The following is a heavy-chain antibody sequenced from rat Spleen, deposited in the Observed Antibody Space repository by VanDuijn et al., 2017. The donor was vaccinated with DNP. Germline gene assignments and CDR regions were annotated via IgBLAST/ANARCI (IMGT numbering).Heavy chain of an antibody. D-gene: IGHD1-4*01. CDR1: GFNFNDYW. CDR3: ARHVLGYPGITNY. CDR2: INKDSNTI. Sequence: EVKLVESGGGLVQPGSSLKLSCAASGFNFNDYWMAWVRQAPGKGLEWIGEINKDSNTINYSPSLKDKFTISRDNAQNTLYLQMSKLGSEDTATYYCARHVLGYPGITNYWGQGVMVTVSS. V-gene: IGHV4-2*01. J-gene: IGHJ2*01.